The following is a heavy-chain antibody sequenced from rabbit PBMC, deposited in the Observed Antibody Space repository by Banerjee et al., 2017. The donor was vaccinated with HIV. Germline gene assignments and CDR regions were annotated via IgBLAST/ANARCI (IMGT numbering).Heavy chain of an antibody. Sequence: QEQLEESGGDLVKPEGSLTLTCTASEFSFSSSYWICWIRQAPGKGLEWIACMRTDYSNTGNTVYASWAKGPFTISKTSSTTVTLQMTSLTAADTATYFCARDLAGVIGWNFNLWGQGTLVTVS. CDR2: MRTDYSNTGNT. V-gene: IGHV1S45*01. CDR3: ARDLAGVIGWNFNL. CDR1: EFSFSSSYW. J-gene: IGHJ4*01. D-gene: IGHD4-1*01.